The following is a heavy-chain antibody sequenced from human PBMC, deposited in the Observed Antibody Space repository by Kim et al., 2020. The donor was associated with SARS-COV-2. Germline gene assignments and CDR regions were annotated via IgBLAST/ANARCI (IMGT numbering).Heavy chain of an antibody. CDR2: INQDGFRT. Sequence: GGSLRLSCEASGFTFNKYYMGWVRQAPGKGLEWVARINQDGFRTYYVDSLRGRFTISRDNAKSSVNLQMNSLRAEDTALYYCGRWGGGFDLWGQGTLAT. D-gene: IGHD3-16*01. V-gene: IGHV3-7*03. J-gene: IGHJ4*02. CDR1: GFTFNKYY. CDR3: GRWGGGFDL.